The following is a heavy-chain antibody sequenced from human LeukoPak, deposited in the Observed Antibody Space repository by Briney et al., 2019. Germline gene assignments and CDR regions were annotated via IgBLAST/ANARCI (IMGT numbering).Heavy chain of an antibody. Sequence: PSETLSLTCAVYGGSFSGYYWSWIRQPPGKGLEWIGYIYHSGSTYYNPSLKSRVTISVDRSKNQFSLKLSSVTAADTAVYYCAREQRDWGQGTLVTVSS. V-gene: IGHV4-34*01. CDR2: IYHSGST. CDR3: AREQRD. CDR1: GGSFSGYY. J-gene: IGHJ4*02.